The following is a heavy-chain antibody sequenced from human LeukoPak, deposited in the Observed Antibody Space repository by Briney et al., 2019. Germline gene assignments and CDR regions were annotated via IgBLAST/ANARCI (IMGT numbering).Heavy chain of an antibody. Sequence: SETQSLTCTVSGGSISSSYWSWIRQPPGKGLEWIGYIYYSGSTNYNPSLKSRVTISVDTSKNQFSLKLSSVTAADTAVYYCARDRTGFEYWGQGTLVTVSS. CDR3: ARDRTGFEY. D-gene: IGHD1-14*01. CDR2: IYYSGST. V-gene: IGHV4-59*01. J-gene: IGHJ4*02. CDR1: GGSISSSY.